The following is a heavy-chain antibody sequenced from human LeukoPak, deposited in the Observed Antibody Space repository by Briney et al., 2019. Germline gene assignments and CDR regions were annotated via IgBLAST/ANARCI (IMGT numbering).Heavy chain of an antibody. CDR2: IYPGDSDT. D-gene: IGHD5-18*01. Sequence: GESLKISCKTSGYSFTSYWIAWVRQMPGKGLEWMGIIYPGDSDTRYSPSFQGQVTISADKSISTAYLQLSSLKASDTAVYYCARSPGGFTHGRNWFDPWGQGTLVSVSS. CDR3: ARSPGGFTHGRNWFDP. J-gene: IGHJ5*02. CDR1: GYSFTSYW. V-gene: IGHV5-51*01.